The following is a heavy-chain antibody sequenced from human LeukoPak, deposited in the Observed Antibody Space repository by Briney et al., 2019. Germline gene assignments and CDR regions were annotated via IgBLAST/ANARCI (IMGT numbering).Heavy chain of an antibody. V-gene: IGHV3-21*01. CDR1: GFTFSTYS. D-gene: IGHD5-24*01. CDR3: AREMATIGDAFDI. Sequence: GGSLRLSCAASGFTFSTYSMNWVRQAPGKGLEWVSSISSSSSYIYYADSVKGRFTISRDNAKNSLYLQMNTLRADDTAVYYCAREMATIGDAFDIWGQGTMVTVSS. CDR2: ISSSSSYI. J-gene: IGHJ3*02.